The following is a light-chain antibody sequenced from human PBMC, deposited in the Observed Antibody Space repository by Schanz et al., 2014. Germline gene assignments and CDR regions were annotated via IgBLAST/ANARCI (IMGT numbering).Light chain of an antibody. V-gene: IGKV1-39*01. CDR2: DAS. CDR3: QQSYSTLWT. Sequence: IQLTQSPSSLSASVGDRVTITCQARQDISNYLNWYQQKPGKAPKLLIYDASSLESGVPSRFSGSGSGTDFTLTINSLQPEDFATYYCQQSYSTLWTFGQGTKVEIK. J-gene: IGKJ1*01. CDR1: QDISNY.